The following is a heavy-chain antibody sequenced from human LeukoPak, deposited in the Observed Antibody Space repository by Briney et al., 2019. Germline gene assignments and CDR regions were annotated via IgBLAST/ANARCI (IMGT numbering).Heavy chain of an antibody. D-gene: IGHD6-13*01. J-gene: IGHJ4*02. V-gene: IGHV5-10-1*01. Sequence: GESLKISCKGSGYSFTSYWISWVRQIPGKGLEWEGRIDPSDSYTNYSPSFQGHVTISADKSISTAYLQWSSLKASDTAMYYCARHTTYRYSREDYWGQGTLVTVSS. CDR1: GYSFTSYW. CDR2: IDPSDSYT. CDR3: ARHTTYRYSREDY.